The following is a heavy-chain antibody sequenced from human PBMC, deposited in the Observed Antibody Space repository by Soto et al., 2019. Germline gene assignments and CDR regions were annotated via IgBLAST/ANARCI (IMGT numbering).Heavy chain of an antibody. D-gene: IGHD3-16*02. CDR3: ARSFTFGGVIGY. CDR1: GGSISTYY. V-gene: IGHV4-4*07. Sequence: QVQLQESGPGLVKPSETLSLTCTVSGGSISTYYWSWIRQPAGKGLEWIGRMYISGSTGYNPSLKGRVTMSVGTSKNQFSLKLSSVTAAGTAVYCCARSFTFGGVIGYWGQGTLVTVSS. J-gene: IGHJ4*02. CDR2: MYISGST.